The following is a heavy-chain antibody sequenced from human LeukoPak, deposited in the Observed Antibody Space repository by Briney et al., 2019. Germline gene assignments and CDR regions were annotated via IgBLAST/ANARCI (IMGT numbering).Heavy chain of an antibody. D-gene: IGHD3-22*01. CDR1: GYTFTSYG. J-gene: IGHJ4*02. CDR3: ARCSPGDSSNFYAVLQY. V-gene: IGHV1-69*06. CDR2: IIPVFGTT. Sequence: SVKVSCKASGYTFTSYGISWVRLTPGQGLEWLGGIIPVFGTTTYAQKFQAKVTMTADKSTNTAYLEISSLTSDDTAVYYCARCSPGDSSNFYAVLQYWGQGTQVTVST.